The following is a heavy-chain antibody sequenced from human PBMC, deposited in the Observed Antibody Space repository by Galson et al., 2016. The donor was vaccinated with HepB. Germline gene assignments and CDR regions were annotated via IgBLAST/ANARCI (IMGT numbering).Heavy chain of an antibody. CDR3: AKDVLRVSDYTVG. CDR1: GFSVSSYG. V-gene: IGHV3-30*18. J-gene: IGHJ4*02. D-gene: IGHD4-11*01. CDR2: ILYAGSNK. Sequence: SLRLSCAASGFSVSSYGMDWVRQAPGKGLEWVAVILYAGSNKYYADSVKGRFTISRDNSKNHLFLQMDSPIAEDTAVYYCAKDVLRVSDYTVGWGQGTLVTVSS.